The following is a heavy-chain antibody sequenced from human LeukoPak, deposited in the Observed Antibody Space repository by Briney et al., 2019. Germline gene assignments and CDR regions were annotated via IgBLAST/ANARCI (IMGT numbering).Heavy chain of an antibody. CDR2: INTNTGDP. CDR3: ARRVVNNRNYYFDL. CDR1: GYTFTTYA. V-gene: IGHV7-4-1*02. J-gene: IGHJ2*01. D-gene: IGHD1-7*01. Sequence: ASVKVSCKTSGYTFTTYAINWVRQAPGEGLEWMGWINTNTGDPTYAQGFTGRFVLSLDTSVSTTYLQISSLKAEDTAVYYCARRVVNNRNYYFDLWGRGTLVTVSS.